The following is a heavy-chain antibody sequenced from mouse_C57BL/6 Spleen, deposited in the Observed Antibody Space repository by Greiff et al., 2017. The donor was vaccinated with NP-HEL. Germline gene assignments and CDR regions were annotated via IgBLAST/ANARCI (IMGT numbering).Heavy chain of an antibody. CDR2: IDPSDSYT. Sequence: QVQLQQPGAELVMPGASVKLSCKASGYTFTSYWMHWVKQRPGQGLEWIGEIDPSDSYTNYNQKFKGKSTLTVDKSSSTAYMQLSSLTSEDSAVYYCAIIVEGAMDYWGQGTSVTVSS. D-gene: IGHD1-1*01. V-gene: IGHV1-69*01. CDR1: GYTFTSYW. CDR3: AIIVEGAMDY. J-gene: IGHJ4*01.